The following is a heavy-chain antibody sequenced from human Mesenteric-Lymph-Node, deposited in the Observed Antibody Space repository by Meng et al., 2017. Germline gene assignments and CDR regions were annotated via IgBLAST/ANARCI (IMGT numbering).Heavy chain of an antibody. V-gene: IGHV3-21*01. D-gene: IGHD4-17*01. Sequence: GESLKISCAASGFTFSSYSMNWVRQAPGKGLEWVSSISSSSSYIYYADSVKGRFTISRDNAKNSLYLQMNSLRAEDTAVYYCARDTTEYYGDYLSAFDIWGQGTMVTVSS. CDR2: ISSSSSYI. J-gene: IGHJ3*02. CDR3: ARDTTEYYGDYLSAFDI. CDR1: GFTFSSYS.